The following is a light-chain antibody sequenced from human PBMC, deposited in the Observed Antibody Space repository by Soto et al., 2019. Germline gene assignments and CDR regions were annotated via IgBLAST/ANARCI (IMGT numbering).Light chain of an antibody. CDR1: QTISNL. J-gene: IGKJ1*01. V-gene: IGKV1-5*01. CDR2: DAS. CDR3: QQYYSYWT. Sequence: DIQMTQSPSTLSASVGDRVTITCRASQTISNLLAWYQQKPGKAPKLLIYDASSLEGGVPSRFSGSGSGTEFTLTLSSLQPDDFATYYCQQYYSYWTFGQGTKVEIK.